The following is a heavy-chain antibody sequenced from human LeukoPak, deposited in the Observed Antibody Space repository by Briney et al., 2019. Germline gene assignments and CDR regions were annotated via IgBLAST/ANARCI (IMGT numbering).Heavy chain of an antibody. CDR1: GGSISSGGYS. CDR2: IYHSGST. CDR3: ARGTRSRTDY. J-gene: IGHJ4*02. Sequence: SETLSLTCAVSGGSISSGGYSWSWIRQPPGKGLEWIGYIYHSGSTYYNPSLKSRVTISVDRSKNQFSLKLSSVTAADTAVYYCARGTRSRTDYWGQGTLVTVSS. V-gene: IGHV4-30-2*01. D-gene: IGHD2-2*01.